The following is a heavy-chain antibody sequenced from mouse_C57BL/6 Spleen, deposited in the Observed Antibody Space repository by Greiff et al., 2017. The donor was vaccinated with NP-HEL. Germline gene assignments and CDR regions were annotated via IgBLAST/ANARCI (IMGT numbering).Heavy chain of an antibody. CDR3: ARDGGNYLDY. Sequence: DVKLQESGPGLVKPSQSLSLTCSVTGYSITSGYYWNWIRQFPGNKLEWMGYISYDGSNNYNPSLKNRISITRDTSKNQFFLKLNSVTTEDTATYYCARDGGNYLDYWGQGTTLTVSS. V-gene: IGHV3-6*01. CDR1: GYSITSGYY. CDR2: ISYDGSN. J-gene: IGHJ2*01.